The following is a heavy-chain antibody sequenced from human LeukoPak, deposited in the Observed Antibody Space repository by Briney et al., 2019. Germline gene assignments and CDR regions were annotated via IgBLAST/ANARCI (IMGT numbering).Heavy chain of an antibody. D-gene: IGHD3-22*01. CDR1: GGSFSGYY. J-gene: IGHJ3*02. Sequence: SETLSLTCAVYGGSFSGYYWSWIRQPPGKGREWIGEINHSGSTKYNPSLKSRVTISVDTSKNQFSLKLSSVTAADTAVYYCASYYDSSVDDAFDIWGQGTMVTVSS. CDR3: ASYYDSSVDDAFDI. V-gene: IGHV4-34*01. CDR2: INHSGST.